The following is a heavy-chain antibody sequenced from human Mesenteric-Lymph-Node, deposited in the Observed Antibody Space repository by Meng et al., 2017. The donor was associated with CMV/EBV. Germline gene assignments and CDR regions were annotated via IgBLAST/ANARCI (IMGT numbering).Heavy chain of an antibody. J-gene: IGHJ4*02. CDR2: IYSGGSST. Sequence: ESLKISCAGSGFTFSSYAIHWVRQAPGKGLEWVSVIYSGGSSTYYADSVKGRFTISRDNSKNTLYLQMNSLRAEDTAVYYCAKSPASGYYYFDYWGQGTLVTVSS. V-gene: IGHV3-23*03. CDR1: GFTFSSYA. CDR3: AKSPASGYYYFDY. D-gene: IGHD3-22*01.